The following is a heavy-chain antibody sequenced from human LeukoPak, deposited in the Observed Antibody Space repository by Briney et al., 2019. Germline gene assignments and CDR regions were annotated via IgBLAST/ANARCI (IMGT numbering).Heavy chain of an antibody. CDR2: VKSRDGGRTT. Sequence: PGGSLRLSCAASGFTFSSYSMNWVRQAPGKGLECVARVKSRDGGRTTDYAAHVKGRFTISRDDSKNTVYLQMISLQTEDTAVYYCTTDFLQGYSGSWGQGTLVTVSS. V-gene: IGHV3-15*01. D-gene: IGHD5-12*01. CDR3: TTDFLQGYSGS. CDR1: GFTFSSYS. J-gene: IGHJ5*02.